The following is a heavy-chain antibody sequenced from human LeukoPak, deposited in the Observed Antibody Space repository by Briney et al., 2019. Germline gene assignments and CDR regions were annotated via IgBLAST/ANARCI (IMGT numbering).Heavy chain of an antibody. Sequence: PSETLSLTCTVSGGSISSGGYYWGWIRQHPGKGLEWIGYIYYSGSTYYNPSLKSRVTISVDTSKNQFSLKLSSVTAADTAVYYCVRGSDAMGPYYMDVWGKGTTVTVSS. CDR2: IYYSGST. D-gene: IGHD5-24*01. CDR3: VRGSDAMGPYYMDV. J-gene: IGHJ6*03. CDR1: GGSISSGGYY. V-gene: IGHV4-31*03.